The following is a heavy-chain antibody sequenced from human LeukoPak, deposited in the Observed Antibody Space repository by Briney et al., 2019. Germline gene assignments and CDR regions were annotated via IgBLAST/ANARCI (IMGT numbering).Heavy chain of an antibody. CDR1: GYTFTGYY. D-gene: IGHD6-13*01. J-gene: IGHJ4*02. V-gene: IGHV1-2*02. Sequence: ASVKVSCKASGYTFTGYYMHLVRQAPGQGLEWMGWINPSSGGTNYAQKFQGRVTMTRDTSISTAYMELSRLRSDDTAVYYCARGSRLRGAAAGTPPYFWGQGTLVTVSS. CDR2: INPSSGGT. CDR3: ARGSRLRGAAAGTPPYF.